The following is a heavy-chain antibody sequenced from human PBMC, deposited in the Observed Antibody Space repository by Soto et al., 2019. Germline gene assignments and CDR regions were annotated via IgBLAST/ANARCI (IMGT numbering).Heavy chain of an antibody. J-gene: IGHJ6*03. Sequence: GGSLRLSCTASGFTFGDYAMSWFRQAPGKGLEWVGFIRSKAYGGTTEYAASVKGRFTISRDDSKSIAYLQMNSLKTEDTAVYYCTRNMVRGVIISYYYYYYMDVWGKGTTVTVSS. V-gene: IGHV3-49*03. CDR1: GFTFGDYA. CDR2: IRSKAYGGTT. D-gene: IGHD3-10*01. CDR3: TRNMVRGVIISYYYYYYMDV.